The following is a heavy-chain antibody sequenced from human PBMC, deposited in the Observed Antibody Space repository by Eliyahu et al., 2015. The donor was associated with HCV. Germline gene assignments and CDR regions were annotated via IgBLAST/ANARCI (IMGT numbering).Heavy chain of an antibody. V-gene: IGHV4-34*01. CDR2: INHSGST. CDR1: GGSFXGYY. Sequence: QVQLQQWGAGLLKPSETLSLTCAVYGGSFXGYYWSWIRQPPGKGLEWIGEINHSGSTNYNPSLKSRVTISVDTSKNQFSLKLSSVTAADTAVYYCARVSIFGVVMGAFDYWGQGTLVTVSS. J-gene: IGHJ4*02. D-gene: IGHD3-3*01. CDR3: ARVSIFGVVMGAFDY.